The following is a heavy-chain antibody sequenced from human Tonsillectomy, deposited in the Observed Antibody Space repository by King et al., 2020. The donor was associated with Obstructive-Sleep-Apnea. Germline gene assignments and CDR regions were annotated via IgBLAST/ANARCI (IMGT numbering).Heavy chain of an antibody. Sequence: VQLQESGPGLVKSSETLSLTCTVSGGSISSDYWIWIRQPPGRGLEWIGGIYDSGSTNYNPSLKSRVTISLDTSKNQFSLKLSSVTAADTAVYYCARARDYDILTGHPLHWYFDLWGRGTLVTVSS. CDR3: ARARDYDILTGHPLHWYFDL. D-gene: IGHD3-9*01. CDR2: IYDSGST. J-gene: IGHJ2*01. CDR1: GGSISSDY. V-gene: IGHV4-59*01.